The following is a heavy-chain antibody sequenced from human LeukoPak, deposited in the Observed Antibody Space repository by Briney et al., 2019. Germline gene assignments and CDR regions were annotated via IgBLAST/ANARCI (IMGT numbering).Heavy chain of an antibody. D-gene: IGHD3-22*01. CDR2: MNPNSGNT. J-gene: IGHJ5*02. V-gene: IGHV1-8*01. CDR3: ARGTNYYDSSGNWFDP. Sequence: ASVKVSCKASGYTLTSYDINWVRQATGQGLEWMGWMNPNSGNTGYAQKFQGRVTMTRNTSISTAYTELSSLRSEDTAVYYCARGTNYYDSSGNWFDPWGQGTLVTVSS. CDR1: GYTLTSYD.